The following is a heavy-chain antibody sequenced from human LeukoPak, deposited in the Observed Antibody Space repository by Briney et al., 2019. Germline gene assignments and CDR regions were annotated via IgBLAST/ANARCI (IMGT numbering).Heavy chain of an antibody. Sequence: NPGGSLRLSCAASGFTFSNAWMSWVSQAPGKGLEWVGRIKSKTDGGTTDYAAPVKGRFTISRDDSKNTLYLQMNSLKTEDTAVYYCTTGITMVRGVIHLIDYWGQGTLVTVSS. CDR2: IKSKTDGGTT. V-gene: IGHV3-15*01. D-gene: IGHD3-10*01. J-gene: IGHJ4*02. CDR3: TTGITMVRGVIHLIDY. CDR1: GFTFSNAW.